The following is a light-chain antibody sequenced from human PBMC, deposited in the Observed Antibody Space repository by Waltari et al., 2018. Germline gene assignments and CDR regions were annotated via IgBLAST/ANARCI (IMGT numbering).Light chain of an antibody. Sequence: DIVMTQSPDSLAESLGEGDTINCKSSQSVLYSSNNKNYLAWYQQKPGQPPKLLIYWASTRESGVPDRFSGSGSGTDFTLTISSLQAEDVAVYYCQQYYTTPITFGQGTRLEIK. CDR1: QSVLYSSNNKNY. CDR2: WAS. V-gene: IGKV4-1*01. CDR3: QQYYTTPIT. J-gene: IGKJ5*01.